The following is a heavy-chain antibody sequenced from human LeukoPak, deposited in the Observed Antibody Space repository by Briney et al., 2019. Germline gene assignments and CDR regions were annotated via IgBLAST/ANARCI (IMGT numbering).Heavy chain of an antibody. D-gene: IGHD4-17*01. CDR2: IRGGGGSA. J-gene: IGHJ3*02. CDR1: GFGFSVDA. V-gene: IGHV3-23*01. CDR3: ARDPNGDYIGAFDM. Sequence: PAVTLTLKRKTAGFGFSVDAMGWRRKDKGKGPEWVSAIRGGGGSAFYADSVKGRFTISRDNSKYTLFLQMNSLRAEDTAVYYCARDPNGDYIGAFDMWGPGTMVTVSS.